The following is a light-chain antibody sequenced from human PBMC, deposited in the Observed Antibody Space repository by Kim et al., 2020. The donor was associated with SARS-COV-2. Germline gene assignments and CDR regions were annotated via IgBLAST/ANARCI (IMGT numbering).Light chain of an antibody. CDR3: QSYDSSLRTYV. V-gene: IGLV1-40*01. Sequence: QRVTIPCTGSSSNIGAGYDVHWYLQLPGTAPKLLIYGNNNRPSGVPDRFSGSKSGTSASLAITGLRAEDEADYFCQSYDSSLRTYVFGTGTKVTVL. J-gene: IGLJ1*01. CDR1: SSNIGAGYD. CDR2: GNN.